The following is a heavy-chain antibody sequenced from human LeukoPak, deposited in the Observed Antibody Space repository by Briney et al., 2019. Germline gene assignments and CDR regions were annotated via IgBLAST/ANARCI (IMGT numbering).Heavy chain of an antibody. J-gene: IGHJ3*02. D-gene: IGHD5-18*01. CDR1: GFTFSNYA. CDR2: ISGSSGST. V-gene: IGHV3-23*01. CDR3: AKSPPNSYGYAFDI. Sequence: PGGSLRLSCAASGFTFSNYAMSWVRQAPGKGLEWVSVISGSSGSTYYADSVKGRFTISRDNSKNTLYLQMNSLRAEDTAVYYCAKSPPNSYGYAFDIWGQGTMVTVSS.